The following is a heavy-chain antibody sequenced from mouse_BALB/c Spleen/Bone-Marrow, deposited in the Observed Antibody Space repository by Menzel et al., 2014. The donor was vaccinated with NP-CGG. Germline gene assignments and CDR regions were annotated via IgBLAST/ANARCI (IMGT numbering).Heavy chain of an antibody. CDR1: GYTFTDYE. D-gene: IGHD1-1*01. CDR2: IDPETGGT. Sequence: QVQLQQSGAELVRPGASVTLSCKASGYTFTDYEMHWVKQAPVHGLEWIGAIDPETGGTAYNQKFKGKATLTADKSSSTAYMELRSLTSEDSAVYYYTREGYYGSSPAWFAYWGQRTLVTVSA. V-gene: IGHV1-15*01. CDR3: TREGYYGSSPAWFAY. J-gene: IGHJ3*01.